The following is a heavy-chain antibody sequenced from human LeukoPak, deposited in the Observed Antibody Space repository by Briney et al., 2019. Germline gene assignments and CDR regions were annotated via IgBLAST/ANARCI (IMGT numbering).Heavy chain of an antibody. D-gene: IGHD3-10*01. CDR3: AKDLGTLISGSYYYYFDY. V-gene: IGHV3-30*02. Sequence: QAGGSLRLSCAASGFTFSSYGMHWVRQAPGKGLEWVAFVRNDGTNKHYADSVKGRFTISRDNSKNTLYLQMNSLRPEDTAVYYCAKDLGTLISGSYYYYFDYWGQGTLVTVSS. CDR2: VRNDGTNK. CDR1: GFTFSSYG. J-gene: IGHJ4*02.